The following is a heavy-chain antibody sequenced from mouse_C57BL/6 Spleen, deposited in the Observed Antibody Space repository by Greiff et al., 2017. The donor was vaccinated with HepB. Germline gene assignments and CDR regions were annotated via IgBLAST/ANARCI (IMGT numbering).Heavy chain of an antibody. V-gene: IGHV1-81*01. CDR1: GYTFTSYG. D-gene: IGHD1-1*01. J-gene: IGHJ1*03. Sequence: VQLQQSGAELARPGASVKLSCKASGYTFTSYGISWVKQRTGQGLEWIGEIYPRSGNTYYNEKFKGKATLTADKSSSTAYMELRSRTSEDSAVYFCARTHYYGSSYWYFDVWGTGTTVTVSS. CDR3: ARTHYYGSSYWYFDV. CDR2: IYPRSGNT.